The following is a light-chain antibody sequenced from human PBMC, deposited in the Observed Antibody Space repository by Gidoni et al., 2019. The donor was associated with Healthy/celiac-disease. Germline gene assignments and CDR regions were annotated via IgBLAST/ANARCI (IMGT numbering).Light chain of an antibody. CDR1: QSISSW. Sequence: DIQMTQSPSTLSASVGDRVTITCRASQSISSWLAWYQQKPGKAPKLLIYKSSSLESGVPSRFSGSGSGTEFTLTISSLQPDDFATYYCQQYNSYPYTFGQGTKLEIK. CDR3: QQYNSYPYT. J-gene: IGKJ2*01. CDR2: KSS. V-gene: IGKV1-5*03.